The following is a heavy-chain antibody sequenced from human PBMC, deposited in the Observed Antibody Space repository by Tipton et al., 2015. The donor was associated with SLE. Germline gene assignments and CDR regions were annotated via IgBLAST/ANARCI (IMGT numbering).Heavy chain of an antibody. CDR2: MNPNSGRT. J-gene: IGHJ6*02. D-gene: IGHD3-10*01. V-gene: IGHV1-8*01. CDR3: AREVYSGSYYYYYGMDV. Sequence: QSGAEVKKPGASVKVSCKASGYTFTSDDIIWVRQATGQGLEWMGWMNPNSGRTDFAQKFQGRVTMTRDTSISTAYMELRSLRSDDTAVYYCAREVYSGSYYYYYGMDVWGQGTTVTISS. CDR1: GYTFTSDD.